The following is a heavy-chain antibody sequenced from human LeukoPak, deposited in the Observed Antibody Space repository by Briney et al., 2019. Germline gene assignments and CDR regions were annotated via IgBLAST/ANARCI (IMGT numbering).Heavy chain of an antibody. CDR3: ARDRIGKYSIDY. CDR2: ISDNGRRT. D-gene: IGHD2-15*01. Sequence: PGGPLRLSCAASGFTFSNFGLNWVRQAPGKGLEWVAFISDNGRRTYYLESVKGLFTISRDDSKNTLYLQMNSLRVEDTAVYYCARDRIGKYSIDYWGQGTLVTVSS. CDR1: GFTFSNFG. J-gene: IGHJ4*02. V-gene: IGHV3-33*08.